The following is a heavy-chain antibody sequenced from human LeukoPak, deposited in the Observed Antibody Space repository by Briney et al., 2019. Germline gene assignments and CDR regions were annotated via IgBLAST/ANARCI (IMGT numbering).Heavy chain of an antibody. CDR2: INAAGDT. J-gene: IGHJ4*02. D-gene: IGHD3/OR15-3a*01. CDR3: ARGSLSGTGLSS. Sequence: GSLRLSCAASGFTFSTYDMHWVCQTTRKGLEWVSAINAAGDTYYLGSVKGRFTISRENAKSSLYLQMNSLRAGDTAVYYCARGSLSGTGLSSWGQGTLVTVS. V-gene: IGHV3-13*04. CDR1: GFTFSTYD.